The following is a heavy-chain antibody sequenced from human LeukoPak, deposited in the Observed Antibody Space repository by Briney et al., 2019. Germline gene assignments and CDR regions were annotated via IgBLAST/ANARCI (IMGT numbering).Heavy chain of an antibody. CDR3: ARAGEVRDGYKGTFDY. CDR2: INLKPGGT. V-gene: IGHV1-2*02. Sequence: ASVKVSCKPSGYTFTDYYMHWLRQAPGQGLEWMRWINLKPGGTRYEQIFQGRVSMTRDTSISTAYMELTRLISDDTAVYYCARAGEVRDGYKGTFDYWGQGTLVTVSS. D-gene: IGHD5-24*01. CDR1: GYTFTDYY. J-gene: IGHJ4*02.